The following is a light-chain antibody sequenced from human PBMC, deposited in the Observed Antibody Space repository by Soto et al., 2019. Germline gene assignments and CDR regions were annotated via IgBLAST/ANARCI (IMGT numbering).Light chain of an antibody. Sequence: DIQMTQSPSTLSASVGDKVTITCRASQSISSWLAWYQQKPGKAPNLLIYKASKLERGVPSRFSGTGFGTEFSLTISSLHPDDFATYYCQQYKTYSSFGGGTTVDI. J-gene: IGKJ4*01. CDR2: KAS. CDR3: QQYKTYSS. V-gene: IGKV1-5*03. CDR1: QSISSW.